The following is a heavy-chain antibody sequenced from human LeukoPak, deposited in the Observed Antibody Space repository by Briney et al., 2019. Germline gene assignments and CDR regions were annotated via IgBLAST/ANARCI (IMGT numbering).Heavy chain of an antibody. J-gene: IGHJ4*02. D-gene: IGHD3-22*01. CDR2: ISSSSSTI. CDR1: GFTFSSYS. CDR3: ARVSITMIVVGDY. V-gene: IGHV3-48*01. Sequence: GGSLRLSCAASGFTFSSYSMNGVRKAPGKGLEWVSYISSSSSTIYYADSVKGRFTISRDNAKNSLYLQMNSLRAEDTAVYYCARVSITMIVVGDYWGQGTLVTVSS.